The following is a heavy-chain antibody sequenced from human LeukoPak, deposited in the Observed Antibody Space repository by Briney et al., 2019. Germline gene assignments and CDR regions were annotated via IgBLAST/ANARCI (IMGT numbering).Heavy chain of an antibody. CDR1: GGSISSYY. CDR3: ARQTANHNYYDSSGNDY. V-gene: IGHV4-59*08. Sequence: SETLSLTCTVSGGSISSYYWSWIRQPPGKGLEWIGYIYYSGSTNYNPSLKSRVTISVDTSKNQFSLKLSSVTAADTAVYYCARQTANHNYYDSSGNDYWGQGTLVTVSS. J-gene: IGHJ4*02. D-gene: IGHD3-22*01. CDR2: IYYSGST.